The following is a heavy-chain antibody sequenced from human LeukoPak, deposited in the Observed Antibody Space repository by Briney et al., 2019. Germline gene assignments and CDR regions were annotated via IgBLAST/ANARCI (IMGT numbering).Heavy chain of an antibody. CDR3: ARRDHYDSSGYFDY. J-gene: IGHJ4*02. Sequence: SETLSLTCTVSGGSISSSSYYWGWIRQPPGKGLEWIGSIYYTANTYYNSSLKSRVTISVDTSKNQFSLKLSSVTAADSAVYYCARRDHYDSSGYFDYWGQGTLVTVSS. D-gene: IGHD3-22*01. V-gene: IGHV4-39*01. CDR1: GGSISSSSYY. CDR2: IYYTANT.